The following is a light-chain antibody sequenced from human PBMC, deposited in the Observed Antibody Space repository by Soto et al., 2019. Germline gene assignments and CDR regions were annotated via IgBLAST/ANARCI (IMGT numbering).Light chain of an antibody. V-gene: IGLV2-14*01. J-gene: IGLJ1*01. CDR3: SSYTSSSTPYV. Sequence: QSVLTQPPSAPGSPGQSVNISCTGTSSDVGGYNYVSWYQQYPVKAPKLMIYDVTNRPSGVSDRFSGSKSGNTASLTISGLQAEDEADYYCSSYTSSSTPYVFGTGPKVTVL. CDR2: DVT. CDR1: SSDVGGYNY.